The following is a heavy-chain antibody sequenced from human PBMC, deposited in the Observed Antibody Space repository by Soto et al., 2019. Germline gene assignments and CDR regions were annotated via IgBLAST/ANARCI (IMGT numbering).Heavy chain of an antibody. V-gene: IGHV4-59*01. D-gene: IGHD3-10*01. CDR3: VRGSMGWFDP. CDR2: IYYNENS. J-gene: IGHJ5*02. Sequence: SETLSLTCTVSDDSISSYYWNWIRPPPGKGLEWIGYIYYNENSNYNPSLKSRVTMSVDTSKNQFSLKLTSVTTADTAIYYCVRGSMGWFDPWGQGTLVTVSS. CDR1: DDSISSYY.